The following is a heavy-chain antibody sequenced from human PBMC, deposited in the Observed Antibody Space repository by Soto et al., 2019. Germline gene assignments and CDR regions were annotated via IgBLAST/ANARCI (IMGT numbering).Heavy chain of an antibody. CDR1: GYTLTELS. J-gene: IGHJ4*02. Sequence: ASVKVSCKVSGYTLTELSMHWVRQAPGKGFEWMGGFDPEDGETIYAQKFQGRVTMTEDTSTDTAYMELSSLRSEDTAVYYCATVDKITMVRGVIRFDYWGQGTLVTVSS. D-gene: IGHD3-10*01. CDR3: ATVDKITMVRGVIRFDY. V-gene: IGHV1-24*01. CDR2: FDPEDGET.